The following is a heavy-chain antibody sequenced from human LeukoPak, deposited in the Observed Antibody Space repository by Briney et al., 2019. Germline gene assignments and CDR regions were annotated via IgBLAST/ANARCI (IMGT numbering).Heavy chain of an antibody. Sequence: ASVKVSCKASGYTFTSYAMHWVRQAPGQRLEWMGWINAGNGNTKYSQKFQGRVTITGDTSASTAYMELSSLRSEDTAVYYCARYPYYYDSSGANPLPFDYWGQGTLVTASS. D-gene: IGHD3-22*01. CDR1: GYTFTSYA. V-gene: IGHV1-3*01. CDR2: INAGNGNT. J-gene: IGHJ4*02. CDR3: ARYPYYYDSSGANPLPFDY.